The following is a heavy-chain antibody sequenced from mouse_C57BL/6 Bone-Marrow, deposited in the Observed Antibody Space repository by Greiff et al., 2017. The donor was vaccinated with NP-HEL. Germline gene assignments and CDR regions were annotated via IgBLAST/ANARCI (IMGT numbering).Heavy chain of an antibody. V-gene: IGHV14-4*01. CDR3: TLYDYPWFAY. CDR1: GFNIKDDY. J-gene: IGHJ3*01. CDR2: IDPENGDT. Sequence: EVQLQQSGAELVRPGASVKLSCTASGFNIKDDYMHWVKQRPEQGLEWIGWIDPENGDTEYASKFQGKATITADTSSNTAYLQLSSLTSEDTAVYYCTLYDYPWFAYWGQGTLVTVSA. D-gene: IGHD2-4*01.